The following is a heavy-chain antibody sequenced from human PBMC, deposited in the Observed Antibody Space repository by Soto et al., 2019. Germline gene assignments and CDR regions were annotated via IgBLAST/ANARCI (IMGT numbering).Heavy chain of an antibody. J-gene: IGHJ6*02. Sequence: GGSLRLSCAASGFTFSSYAMHWVRQAPGKGLEWVAVISYDGSNKYYADSVKGRFTISRDNSKNTLYLQMNSLRAEDTAVYYCARGSGSSLHYGMDVWGQGTTVTAP. CDR3: ARGSGSSLHYGMDV. CDR2: ISYDGSNK. CDR1: GFTFSSYA. V-gene: IGHV3-30-3*01. D-gene: IGHD3-3*01.